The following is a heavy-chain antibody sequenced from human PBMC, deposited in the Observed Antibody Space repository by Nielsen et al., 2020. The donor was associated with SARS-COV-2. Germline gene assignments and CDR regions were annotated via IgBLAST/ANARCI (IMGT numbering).Heavy chain of an antibody. CDR3: AREDRTNWYGVDY. J-gene: IGHJ4*01. D-gene: IGHD6-13*01. CDR1: GFNFRSYA. V-gene: IGHV3-30*04. Sequence: GESLKISCAASGFNFRSYAIHWVRQAPGKGLEWVTVISFDGLYKQYKDSVKGRFSISRDNSENTVSLQMDSLRSEDTAVYYCAREDRTNWYGVDYWGHGTLVTVSS. CDR2: ISFDGLYK.